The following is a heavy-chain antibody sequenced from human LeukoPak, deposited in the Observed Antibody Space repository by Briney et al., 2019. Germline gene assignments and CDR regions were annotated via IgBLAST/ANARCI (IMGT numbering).Heavy chain of an antibody. D-gene: IGHD1-1*01. CDR2: IIPIFGTA. CDR3: ARSRHLGWNDAFDI. J-gene: IGHJ3*02. CDR1: RGTFSSYA. Sequence: ASVKVSCXASRGTFSSYAISWVRQAPGQGLEWMGGIIPIFGTANYAQKFQGRVTITADESTSTAYMELSSLRSEDTAVYYCARSRHLGWNDAFDIWGQGTMVTVSS. V-gene: IGHV1-69*13.